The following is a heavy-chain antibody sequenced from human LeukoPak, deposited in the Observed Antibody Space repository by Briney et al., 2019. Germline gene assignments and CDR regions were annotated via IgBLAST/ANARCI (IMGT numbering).Heavy chain of an antibody. CDR1: GYTFRDFG. D-gene: IGHD3-3*01. V-gene: IGHV1-18*01. CDR3: ARGPYYDSWSGAGY. CDR2: ITTYNGNT. J-gene: IGHJ4*02. Sequence: ASVKVSCKASGYTFRDFGISWVRQAPGQGLEWMGWITTYNGNTNYIQKLQGRVTMTTDTSTSAAYMELRSLRSDDTAVYYCARGPYYDSWSGAGYWGQGTLVTVSS.